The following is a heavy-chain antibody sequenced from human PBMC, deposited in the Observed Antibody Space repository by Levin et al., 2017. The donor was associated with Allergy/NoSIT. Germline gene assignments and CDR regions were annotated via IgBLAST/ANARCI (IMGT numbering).Heavy chain of an antibody. CDR3: TTDLGSGWYGKGALDI. D-gene: IGHD6-13*01. CDR1: GFSFSTAW. CDR2: IKSETHGGTT. V-gene: IGHV3-15*01. J-gene: IGHJ3*02. Sequence: GGSLRLSCAASGFSFSTAWMSWVRQAPGKGLEWVGRIKSETHGGTTDYAAPVRDRFTILRDDSKNTLYLQMNSLTTEDTAVYYCTTDLGSGWYGKGALDIWGQGTMVIVSS.